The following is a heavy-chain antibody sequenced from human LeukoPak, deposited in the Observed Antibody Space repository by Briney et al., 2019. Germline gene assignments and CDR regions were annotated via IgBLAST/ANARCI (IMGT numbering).Heavy chain of an antibody. D-gene: IGHD2-2*01. J-gene: IGHJ3*02. CDR2: INTNTGNP. CDR3: ARDLSYCSSTSCYPPGASDI. Sequence: ASVKVSCKASGYTFTSYAMNWVRQAPGQGLEWMGWINTNTGNPTYAQGFTGRFVFSLDTSVSTAYLQISSLKAEDTAVYYCARDLSYCSSTSCYPPGASDIWGQGTMVTVSS. CDR1: GYTFTSYA. V-gene: IGHV7-4-1*02.